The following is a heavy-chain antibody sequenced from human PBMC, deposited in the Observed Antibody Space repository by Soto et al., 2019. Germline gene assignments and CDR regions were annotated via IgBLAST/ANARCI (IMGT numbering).Heavy chain of an antibody. CDR1: GGSISSYY. D-gene: IGHD4-17*01. Sequence: QVQLQESGPGLVKPSETLSLTCTVSGGSISSYYWSWIRQPAGKGLEWIGRIYTSGSTNYNPSLKSRVTMSVDTSKNQFSLKLSSVTAADTAVYYCARDMATVTPDYDYYGMDVWGQGTTVTVSS. V-gene: IGHV4-4*07. J-gene: IGHJ6*02. CDR3: ARDMATVTPDYDYYGMDV. CDR2: IYTSGST.